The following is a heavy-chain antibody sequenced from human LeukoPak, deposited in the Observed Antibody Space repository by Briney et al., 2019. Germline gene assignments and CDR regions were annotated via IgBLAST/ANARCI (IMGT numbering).Heavy chain of an antibody. V-gene: IGHV3-30*18. CDR3: AKDGGCSSTTCYSPYYFDY. CDR2: ASYDGSNK. J-gene: IGHJ4*02. D-gene: IGHD2-2*01. Sequence: GGSLRLSCAASGFTFSSYWMSWVRQAPGKGLEWVAVASYDGSNKYYADSVKGRFTISRVNSKNTLYLQMNSLRAEDTAVYYCAKDGGCSSTTCYSPYYFDYWGQGTLVTVSS. CDR1: GFTFSSYW.